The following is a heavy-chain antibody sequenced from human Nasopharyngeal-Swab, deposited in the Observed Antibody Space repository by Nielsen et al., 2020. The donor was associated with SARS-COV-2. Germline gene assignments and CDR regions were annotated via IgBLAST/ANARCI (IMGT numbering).Heavy chain of an antibody. CDR2: IYSGGST. D-gene: IGHD6-13*01. J-gene: IGHJ4*02. CDR3: AGSSSWYTTRHDY. V-gene: IGHV3-53*01. Sequence: GESLKIYCAASGFTVSSNYMSFFLPSPWTVLEWVSVIYSGGSTYYADSVKGRFTISRDNSKNTLYLQMNSLRAEDTAVYYCAGSSSWYTTRHDYWGQGTLVTVSS. CDR1: GFTVSSNY.